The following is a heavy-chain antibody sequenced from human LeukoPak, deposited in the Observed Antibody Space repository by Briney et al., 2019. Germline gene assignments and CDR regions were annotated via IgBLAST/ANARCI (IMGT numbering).Heavy chain of an antibody. V-gene: IGHV3-33*01. J-gene: IGHJ4*02. CDR1: GFTFSSYC. Sequence: GGSLRLSCAASGFTFSSYCMHWVRQAPGKGLEWVAVIWDDGSNKYYADSVKGRFTISRANSKSTLYLQMNTLRAEETAGYYWARELVHLPQGTVVDNDYWGQGTLVTVSS. CDR3: ARELVHLPQGTVVDNDY. D-gene: IGHD4-23*01. CDR2: IWDDGSNK.